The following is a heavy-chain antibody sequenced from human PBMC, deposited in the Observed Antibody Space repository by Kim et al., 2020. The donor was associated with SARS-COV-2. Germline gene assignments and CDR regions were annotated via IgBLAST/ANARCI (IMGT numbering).Heavy chain of an antibody. CDR2: ISYDGSNK. CDR3: AKPYSGSYYSSAPDY. J-gene: IGHJ4*02. V-gene: IGHV3-30*18. Sequence: GGSLRLSCAASGFTFSSYGMHWVRQAPGKGLEWVAVISYDGSNKYYADSVKGRFTISRDNSKNTLYLQMNSLRAEDTAVYYCAKPYSGSYYSSAPDYWGQGTLVTVSS. D-gene: IGHD1-26*01. CDR1: GFTFSSYG.